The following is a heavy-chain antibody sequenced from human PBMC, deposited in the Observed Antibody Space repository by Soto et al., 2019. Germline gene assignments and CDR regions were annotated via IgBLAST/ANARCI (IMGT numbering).Heavy chain of an antibody. V-gene: IGHV5-51*01. Sequence: GESLKISCKGSGYSFTSYWIGWVRQMPGKGLEWMGIIYPGDSDTRYSPSFQGQVTISADKSISTAYLQWSSLKASDTAMYYCARRAPSSVTTPYGMDVWGQGTTVTVSS. CDR2: IYPGDSDT. D-gene: IGHD1-1*01. J-gene: IGHJ6*01. CDR3: ARRAPSSVTTPYGMDV. CDR1: GYSFTSYW.